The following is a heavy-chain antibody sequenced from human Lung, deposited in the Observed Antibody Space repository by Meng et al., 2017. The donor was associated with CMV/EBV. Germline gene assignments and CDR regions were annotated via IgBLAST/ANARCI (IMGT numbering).Heavy chain of an antibody. Sequence: QVQLRESGPARVKPSETLSLTCAVSGDSITNHNWWAWVRQPPGKGLEWIGEIPHRGSSVYNPSLKSRVSMSIDKSKNQFSLKLTSVTAADTAVYHCLRRSGGSVWGQGTLVTVSS. D-gene: IGHD3-10*01. CDR2: IPHRGSS. CDR1: GDSITNHNW. V-gene: IGHV4-4*02. CDR3: LRRSGGSV. J-gene: IGHJ1*01.